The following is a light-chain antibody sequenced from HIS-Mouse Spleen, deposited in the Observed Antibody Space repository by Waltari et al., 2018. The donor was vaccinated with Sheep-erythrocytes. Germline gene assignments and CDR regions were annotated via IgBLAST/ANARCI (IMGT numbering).Light chain of an antibody. CDR1: SRDVGSCNL. CDR3: CSYAGSSTPWV. V-gene: IGLV2-23*01. CDR2: EGS. J-gene: IGLJ3*02. Sequence: QSALTQPASVSGSPGQSITISCPCTSRDVGSCNLVSWYQQNPAKAPKLMIYEGSKRPSGVSNRFSGSKSGNTASLTISGLQAEDEADYYCCSYAGSSTPWVFGGGTKLTVL.